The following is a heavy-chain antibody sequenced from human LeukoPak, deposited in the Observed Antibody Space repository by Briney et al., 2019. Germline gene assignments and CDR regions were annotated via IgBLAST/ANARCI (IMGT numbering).Heavy chain of an antibody. Sequence: GGSLNSSGAAPELTSSSLALNWFGQAQGKGLGWVAGISSDGRNKHYTDFILGRFTISRDNSNNTLYLQMNSLKVEDTAVYYCVLGRDPYFDYWGRGTLVTVSS. J-gene: IGHJ4*02. CDR1: ELTSSSLA. CDR2: ISSDGRNK. V-gene: IGHV3-30*04. CDR3: VLGRDPYFDY.